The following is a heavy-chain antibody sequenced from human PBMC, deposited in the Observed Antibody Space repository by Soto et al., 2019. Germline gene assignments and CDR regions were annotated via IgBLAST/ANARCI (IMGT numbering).Heavy chain of an antibody. CDR2: IYYSGST. Sequence: SETLSLTCTVSGGSISSYYWSWIRQPPGKGLEWIGYIYYSGSTNYNPSLKSRVTISVDTSKNQFSLKLSSVTAADTAVYYCARAPPWFLTGDYAYCDYWGQETLVNVSS. J-gene: IGHJ4*02. CDR3: ARAPPWFLTGDYAYCDY. V-gene: IGHV4-59*01. D-gene: IGHD3-9*01. CDR1: GGSISSYY.